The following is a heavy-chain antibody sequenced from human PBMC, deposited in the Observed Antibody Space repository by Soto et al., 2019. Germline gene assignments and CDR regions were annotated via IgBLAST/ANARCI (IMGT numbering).Heavy chain of an antibody. V-gene: IGHV4-39*01. D-gene: IGHD3-10*01. CDR3: ARRGGYYYGSGYKNNWFDP. CDR1: GGSISSTSYY. CDR2: IYYSGST. J-gene: IGHJ5*02. Sequence: PSETLSLTCTVSGGSISSTSYYWGWIRQPPGKGLEWIGSIYYSGSTYYNPSLKSRVTISVDTSKNQFSLKLSSVTAADTAVYYCARRGGYYYGSGYKNNWFDPWGQGTLVTVSS.